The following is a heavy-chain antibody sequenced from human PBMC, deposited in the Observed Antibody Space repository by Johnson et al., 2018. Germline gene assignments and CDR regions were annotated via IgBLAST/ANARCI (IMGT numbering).Heavy chain of an antibody. CDR1: GFTLNSYA. CDR3: ARGDPYYYDSGDAFDI. V-gene: IGHV3-48*04. CDR2: ISSSGSTI. Sequence: VQLVQSGGGLVQPGGSLRLSCAASGFTLNSYAMSWIRQAPGKGLEWVSYISSSGSTIYYADSVKGRFTISRDNAKNSLYLQMNSLRAEDTGVYYCARGDPYYYDSGDAFDIWGQGTMVTVSA. J-gene: IGHJ3*02. D-gene: IGHD3-22*01.